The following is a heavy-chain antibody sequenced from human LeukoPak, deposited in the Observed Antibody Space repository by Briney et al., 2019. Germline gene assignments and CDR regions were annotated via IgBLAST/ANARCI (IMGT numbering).Heavy chain of an antibody. D-gene: IGHD2-2*01. V-gene: IGHV1-69*13. J-gene: IGHJ4*02. CDR1: GGTFSSYA. Sequence: GASVKVSCKASGGTFSSYAISWVRQAPGQGLGWMGGIIPIFGTANYAQKFQGRVTITADESTSTAYMELSSLRSEDTAVYYCARTPLYCSSTSCYPKSGFDYWGQGTLVTVSS. CDR3: ARTPLYCSSTSCYPKSGFDY. CDR2: IIPIFGTA.